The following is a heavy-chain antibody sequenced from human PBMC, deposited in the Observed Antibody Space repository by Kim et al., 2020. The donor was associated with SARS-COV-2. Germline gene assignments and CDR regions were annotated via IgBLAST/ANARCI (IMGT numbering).Heavy chain of an antibody. CDR1: VYTFTNYA. D-gene: IGHD3-10*01. CDR2: INVGNGNP. J-gene: IGHJ6*02. CDR3: ARGSASGSYLIDV. V-gene: IGHV1-3*01. Sequence: ASVKVSCKTSVYTFTNYAMHWVRQAPGQKFEWMGWINVGNGNPKYSQKFQDRVTITGDTSASTVYMDLSSLRSEDTAVYYCARGSASGSYLIDVWGQGTTVTVSS.